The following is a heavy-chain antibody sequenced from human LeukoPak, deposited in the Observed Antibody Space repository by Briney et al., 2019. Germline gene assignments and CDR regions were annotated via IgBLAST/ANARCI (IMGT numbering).Heavy chain of an antibody. CDR1: GFTFSSYW. CDR2: IKQDGSEK. CDR3: ARDAVLLWFGELSDYFDY. Sequence: GGSLRLSCAASGFTFSSYWMSWVRQALGKGLEWVANIKQDGSEKYYVDSVKGRFTISRDNAKNSLYLQMNSLRAEDTAVYYCARDAVLLWFGELSDYFDYWGQGTLVTVSS. V-gene: IGHV3-7*01. D-gene: IGHD3-10*01. J-gene: IGHJ4*02.